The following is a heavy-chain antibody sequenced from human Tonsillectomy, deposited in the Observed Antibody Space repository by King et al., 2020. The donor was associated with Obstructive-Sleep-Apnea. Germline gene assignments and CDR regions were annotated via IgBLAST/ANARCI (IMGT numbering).Heavy chain of an antibody. V-gene: IGHV4-39*07. Sequence: QLQESGPGLVKPSETLSLTCTVSGGSISSSSYYWGWIRQPPGQGLEWIGSIYYSGSTYYNPSLKSRVTISVDTSKNQFSLKLSSVTAADTAVYYCARGYIRLYYDFWSDGWFDPWGQGTLVTVSS. CDR3: ARGYIRLYYDFWSDGWFDP. D-gene: IGHD3-3*01. CDR2: IYYSGST. J-gene: IGHJ5*02. CDR1: GGSISSSSYY.